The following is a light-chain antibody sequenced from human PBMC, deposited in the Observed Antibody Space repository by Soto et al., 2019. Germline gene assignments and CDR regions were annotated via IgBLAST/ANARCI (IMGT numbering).Light chain of an antibody. CDR2: YLS. CDR1: LRISKY. CDR3: QQANSYPLT. V-gene: IGKV1-12*01. Sequence: IPMTQSPSSVCGSXGDSVTIRCRTRLRISKYLNRYRHKPGIAPNLXXYYLSNLEREGPSRFSGSGSGTAFTPPISSLQPEDFATYYGQQANSYPLTVGGGTKVEI. J-gene: IGKJ4*02.